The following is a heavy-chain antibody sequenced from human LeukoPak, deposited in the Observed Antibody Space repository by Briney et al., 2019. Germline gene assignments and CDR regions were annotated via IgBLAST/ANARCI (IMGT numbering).Heavy chain of an antibody. Sequence: SETLSLTCTVSGGSISSSSSYWGWIRQPPGKGLEWIGSIYYSGSTYYNPSLKSRVTISVDTSKNQFSLKLSSVTAADTAVYYCTITIFVGAYYGMDVWGQGTTVTVSS. V-gene: IGHV4-39*01. CDR3: TITIFVGAYYGMDV. CDR1: GGSISSSSSY. CDR2: IYYSGST. J-gene: IGHJ6*02. D-gene: IGHD3-3*01.